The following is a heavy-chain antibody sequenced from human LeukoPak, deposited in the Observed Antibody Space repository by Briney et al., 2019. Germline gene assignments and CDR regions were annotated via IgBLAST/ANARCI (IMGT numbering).Heavy chain of an antibody. D-gene: IGHD5-18*01. CDR3: ARGRRFQRGYSYGSPWFDP. V-gene: IGHV4-59*12. Sequence: SETLSLTCTVSGGSIRNYYWSWIRQPPGKGLEWIGYIYHTGSTNYNPSLKSRVTISVDTSKNQFSLKLSSVTAADTAVYYCARGRRFQRGYSYGSPWFDPWGQGTLVTVSS. CDR2: IYHTGST. J-gene: IGHJ5*02. CDR1: GGSIRNYY.